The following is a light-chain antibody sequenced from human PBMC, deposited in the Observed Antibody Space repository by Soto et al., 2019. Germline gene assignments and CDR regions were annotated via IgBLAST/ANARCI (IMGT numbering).Light chain of an antibody. Sequence: EIVMTQSPATLSVSPGERASLSCRASQSVGSNLAWYQQTAGHAPRLLIYGASTRATGIPARFSGSGSGTEFTLTSSRLQSEDFAVYSCQQYTNWPYTFGQGTKLEIK. J-gene: IGKJ2*01. CDR1: QSVGSN. V-gene: IGKV3-15*01. CDR3: QQYTNWPYT. CDR2: GAS.